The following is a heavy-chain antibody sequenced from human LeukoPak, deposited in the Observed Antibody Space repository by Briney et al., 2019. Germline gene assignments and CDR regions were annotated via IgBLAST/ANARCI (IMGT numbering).Heavy chain of an antibody. CDR1: GFTFSDSY. J-gene: IGHJ4*02. Sequence: GGSLRLSCAASGFTFSDSYMSWIRQAPGKGLEWVSYISRSGSITYYADSVKGRFTISRDNAKNTLYLQMNSLRAEDTAVYYCAKSGSSSWFLDYWGQGTLVTVSS. CDR2: ISRSGSIT. CDR3: AKSGSSSWFLDY. D-gene: IGHD6-13*01. V-gene: IGHV3-11*01.